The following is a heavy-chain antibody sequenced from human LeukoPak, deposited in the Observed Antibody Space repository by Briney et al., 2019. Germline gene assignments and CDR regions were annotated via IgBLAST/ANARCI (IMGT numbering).Heavy chain of an antibody. CDR1: GFTFSSYG. CDR2: IWYDESNK. D-gene: IGHD3-10*01. Sequence: GGSLRLSCAASGFTFSSYGMHWVRQAPGKGLEWVAVIWYDESNKYYADSVKGRFTISRDNTKNSLYLQMSSLRAEDTAVYYCARSSHFDYWGQGTLVAVSS. CDR3: ARSSHFDY. J-gene: IGHJ4*02. V-gene: IGHV3-33*08.